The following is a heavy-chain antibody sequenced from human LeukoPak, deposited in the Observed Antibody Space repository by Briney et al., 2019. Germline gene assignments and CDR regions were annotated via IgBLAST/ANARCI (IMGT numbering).Heavy chain of an antibody. Sequence: GGSLRLSCAASGFTFSSYGMHWVRQAPGKGLEWVAVISYDGSNKYYADSVKGRFTISRDNSKNSLYLQMNSLRAEDTAVYYCARGGFNYDSYHFDYWGQGTLVTVSS. D-gene: IGHD5-18*01. CDR1: GFTFSSYG. V-gene: IGHV3-30*03. CDR3: ARGGFNYDSYHFDY. CDR2: ISYDGSNK. J-gene: IGHJ4*02.